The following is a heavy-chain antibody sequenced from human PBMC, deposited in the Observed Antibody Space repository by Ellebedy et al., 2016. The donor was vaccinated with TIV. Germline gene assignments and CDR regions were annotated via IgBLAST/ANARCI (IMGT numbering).Heavy chain of an antibody. D-gene: IGHD3-10*01. V-gene: IGHV4-61*01. Sequence: MPSETLSLTCTVSGDSVSSGFYYWSWIRQPPGKGLEYIGYIYYSGSTNYNPSLKSRVTISVDTSKNQFSLKLSSVTTADTAVYYCARAGKDYYGLGGGDWFDPWGQGTLVIVSS. CDR2: IYYSGST. CDR3: ARAGKDYYGLGGGDWFDP. J-gene: IGHJ5*02. CDR1: GDSVSSGFYY.